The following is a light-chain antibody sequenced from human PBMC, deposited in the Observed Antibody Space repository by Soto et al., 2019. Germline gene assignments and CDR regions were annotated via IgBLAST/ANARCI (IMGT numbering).Light chain of an antibody. Sequence: QSALTQPASVSGSPGQSITISCAGTSSDVGSYNFVSWYQQHPGKAPKLMIYEGNKRPSGVSNRFSGSKSGNTASLTISGLQAADEADYYCCSYAGSSTFMVFGGGTKLTVL. CDR3: CSYAGSSTFMV. V-gene: IGLV2-23*03. CDR1: SSDVGSYNF. J-gene: IGLJ2*01. CDR2: EGN.